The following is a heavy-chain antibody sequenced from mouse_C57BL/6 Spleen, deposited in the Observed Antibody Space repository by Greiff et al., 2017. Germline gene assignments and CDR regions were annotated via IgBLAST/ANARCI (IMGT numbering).Heavy chain of an antibody. CDR2: ILPGSGST. J-gene: IGHJ2*01. V-gene: IGHV1-9*01. Sequence: QVQLQQSGAELMKPGASVKLSCKATGYTFTGYWIEWVKQRPGHGLEWIGEILPGSGSTNYNEKFKGKATFTADTSSNTAYMQLSSLTTEDSSIYYCAKPLITTVVASDIHYWGQGTTLTVSS. CDR1: GYTFTGYW. D-gene: IGHD1-1*01. CDR3: AKPLITTVVASDIHY.